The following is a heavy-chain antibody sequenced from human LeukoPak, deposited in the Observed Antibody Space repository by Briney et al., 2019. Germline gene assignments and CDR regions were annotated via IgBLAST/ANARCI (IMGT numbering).Heavy chain of an antibody. CDR2: IYSDGST. V-gene: IGHV3-53*05. D-gene: IGHD4-17*01. J-gene: IGHJ6*02. CDR1: GFIVSSNY. Sequence: GGSLRLSCAASGFIVSSNYMSRVRQAPGKGLEWVSIIYSDGSTYYADSVKGRFTISRDNSKNTPYLQMNSLKAEDTAVYYCAKELYNYGDYGAEGLDVGGQGTTVTVS. CDR3: AKELYNYGDYGAEGLDV.